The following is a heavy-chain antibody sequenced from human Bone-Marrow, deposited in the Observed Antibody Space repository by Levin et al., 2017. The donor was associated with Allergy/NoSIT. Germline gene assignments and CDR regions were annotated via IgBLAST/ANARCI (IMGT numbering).Heavy chain of an antibody. CDR2: INPNSGGT. V-gene: IGHV1-2*02. D-gene: IGHD3-10*01. Sequence: GESLKISCKASGFTFTGYYMHWVRQAPGQGLEWMGWINPNSGGTNYAQKFQGRVTMTRDTSISTAYMELSRLRSDDTAVYYCARVGPSRDFDYWGQGTLVTVSS. J-gene: IGHJ4*02. CDR3: ARVGPSRDFDY. CDR1: GFTFTGYY.